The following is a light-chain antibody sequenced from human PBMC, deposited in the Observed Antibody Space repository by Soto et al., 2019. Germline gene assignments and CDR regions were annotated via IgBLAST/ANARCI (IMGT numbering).Light chain of an antibody. CDR2: GAT. CDR1: ESISGF. CDR3: QQSYRTPIT. V-gene: IGKV1-39*01. Sequence: DIHMTQTPSSLSASVGDRVTITCRASESISGFLSWFQQKPGKAPKLLIYGATTLQRGVPSRFSGSGSGTNFSLTITSLQPEDFETYYCQQSYRTPITFGQGTRLEIK. J-gene: IGKJ5*01.